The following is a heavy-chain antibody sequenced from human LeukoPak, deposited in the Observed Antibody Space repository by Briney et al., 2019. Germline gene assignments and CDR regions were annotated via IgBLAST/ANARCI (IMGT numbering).Heavy chain of an antibody. D-gene: IGHD2-2*01. Sequence: ASVKVSCKASGYTFTGYYMHWVRQAPGQRLEWMGWINPNSGGTNYAQKFQGRVTMTRDTSISTAYMELSRLRSDDTAVYYCARLWTTRRPIDYWGQGTLVTVSS. CDR1: GYTFTGYY. CDR3: ARLWTTRRPIDY. V-gene: IGHV1-2*02. J-gene: IGHJ4*02. CDR2: INPNSGGT.